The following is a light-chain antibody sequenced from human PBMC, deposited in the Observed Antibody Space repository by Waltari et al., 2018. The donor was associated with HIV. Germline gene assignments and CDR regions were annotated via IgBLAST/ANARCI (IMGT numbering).Light chain of an antibody. Sequence: DIVLTQSPDSLAVSLVERATINCKSSQIVLYSSNNKNYLACYQQKPGQPPKLLIYCASTREDGVPDRFSGSGSGTDVTLNISSLQAEDVAVYYGQQYYTSPRTFGGGTKVEIK. CDR2: CAS. CDR3: QQYYTSPRT. J-gene: IGKJ4*01. V-gene: IGKV4-1*01. CDR1: QIVLYSSNNKNY.